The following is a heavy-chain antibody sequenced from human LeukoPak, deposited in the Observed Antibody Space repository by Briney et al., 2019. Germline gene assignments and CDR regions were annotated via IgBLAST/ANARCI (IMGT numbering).Heavy chain of an antibody. J-gene: IGHJ4*02. CDR2: IYTYNGNA. V-gene: IGHV1-18*01. Sequence: GASVKVSCKASGYTFTTYGISWVRQAPGQGLEWMGWIYTYNGNANYAQKFQGRVTLTSDTSTTTPYMELRSLTSDDTAVYYCARASSPVAGMGRFWGQGTLVTVSS. D-gene: IGHD6-19*01. CDR3: ARASSPVAGMGRF. CDR1: GYTFTTYG.